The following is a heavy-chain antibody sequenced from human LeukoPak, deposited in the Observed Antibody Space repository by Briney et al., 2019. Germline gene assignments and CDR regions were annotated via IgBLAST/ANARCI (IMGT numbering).Heavy chain of an antibody. CDR2: ISAYNGNT. CDR1: GYTFTSYG. V-gene: IGHV1-18*04. D-gene: IGHD2-15*01. J-gene: IGHJ5*02. Sequence: PEASVKVSCKASGYTFTSYGISWVRQAPGQGLEWMGWISAYNGNTNYAQKLQGRVTMTTDTSTSTAYMELRSLRSDDTAVYYCARGECSGGSCYSVRWFDPWGQGTLVTVSS. CDR3: ARGECSGGSCYSVRWFDP.